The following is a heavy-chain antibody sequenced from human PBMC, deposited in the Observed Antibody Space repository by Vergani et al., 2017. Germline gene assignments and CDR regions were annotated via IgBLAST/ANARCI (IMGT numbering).Heavy chain of an antibody. J-gene: IGHJ4*02. Sequence: QGQPAQSGAEVKKPGSSVKVSCKASGGTFSSNSISWVRQAPGQGLEWMGRIIPIFGTTSYAQKFQGRVTILADESTSTAYMELSSLRSEDTAVYYCARSSGYYSYYFDFWGQGTLVTVSS. CDR1: GGTFSSNS. CDR2: IIPIFGTT. V-gene: IGHV1-69*13. CDR3: ARSSGYYSYYFDF. D-gene: IGHD3-22*01.